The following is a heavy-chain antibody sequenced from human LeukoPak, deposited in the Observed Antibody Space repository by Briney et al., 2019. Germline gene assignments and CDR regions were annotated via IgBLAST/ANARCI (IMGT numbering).Heavy chain of an antibody. V-gene: IGHV4-34*01. Sequence: PSETLSLTCAVYGGSFSGYYWSWIRQPPGKGLEWVGEINHSGSTNYNPSLKSRVTISVDTSKNQFSLKLSSVTAADTAVYYCASSVDYYGSNWFDPWGQETLVTVSS. CDR2: INHSGST. CDR1: GGSFSGYY. J-gene: IGHJ5*02. CDR3: ASSVDYYGSNWFDP. D-gene: IGHD3-10*01.